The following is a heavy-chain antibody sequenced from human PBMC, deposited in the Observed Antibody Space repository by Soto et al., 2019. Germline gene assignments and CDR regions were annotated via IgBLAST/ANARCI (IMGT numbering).Heavy chain of an antibody. Sequence: GGSLRLSCAASGFTFSSYGMHWVRQAPGKGLEWVAVIWYDGSNKYYADSVKGRFTISRDNSKNTLYLQMNSLRAEDTAVYYCARAPIAVAGIYYYYYMDVWGKGTTVTVSS. CDR1: GFTFSSYG. CDR2: IWYDGSNK. CDR3: ARAPIAVAGIYYYYYMDV. D-gene: IGHD6-19*01. V-gene: IGHV3-33*01. J-gene: IGHJ6*03.